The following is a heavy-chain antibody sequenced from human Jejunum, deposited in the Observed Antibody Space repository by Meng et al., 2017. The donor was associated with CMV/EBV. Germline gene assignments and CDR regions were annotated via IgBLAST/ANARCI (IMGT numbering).Heavy chain of an antibody. J-gene: IGHJ3*01. CDR3: ASDRPFSGTYLTDAFNV. CDR2: IYSSGNT. D-gene: IGHD1-26*01. V-gene: IGHV4-39*07. CDR1: TYY. Sequence: TYYWGWVRQSPGKGLEYIGSIYSSGNTNYNPALQSRAFISIDTSKNQFSLTLPSVTAADTALYYCASDRPFSGTYLTDAFNVWGPGVMVTVSS.